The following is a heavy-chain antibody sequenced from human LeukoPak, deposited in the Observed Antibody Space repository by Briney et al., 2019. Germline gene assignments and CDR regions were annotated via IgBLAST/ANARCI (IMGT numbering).Heavy chain of an antibody. CDR1: GGSISSGGYP. V-gene: IGHV4-30-4*07. CDR3: ASEVGHSSGWYDY. CDR2: IYYSGST. D-gene: IGHD6-19*01. J-gene: IGHJ4*02. Sequence: SQTLSLTCAVSGGSISSGGYPWSWIRQPPGKGLEWIGYIYYSGSTNYNPSLKSRVTISVDTSKNQFSLKLSSVTAADTAVYYCASEVGHSSGWYDYWGQGTLVTVSS.